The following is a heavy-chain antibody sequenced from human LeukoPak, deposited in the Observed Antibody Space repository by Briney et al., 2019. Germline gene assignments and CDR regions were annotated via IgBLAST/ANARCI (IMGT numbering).Heavy chain of an antibody. J-gene: IGHJ4*02. CDR3: VRERWSSSSGGFDY. CDR2: IYTSVST. Sequence: SETLSLTCTVSGGSISSYYWSWIRQPAGKVLEWIGRIYTSVSTNSNPSLKSRVTMSVDTSKNQFSLKLSSVTAADTAIYCCVRERWSSSSGGFDYWGQGTLVTVSS. V-gene: IGHV4-4*07. CDR1: GGSISSYY. D-gene: IGHD6-6*01.